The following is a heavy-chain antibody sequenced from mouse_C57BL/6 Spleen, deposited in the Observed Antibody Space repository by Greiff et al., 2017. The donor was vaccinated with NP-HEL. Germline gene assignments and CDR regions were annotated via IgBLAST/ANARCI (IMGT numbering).Heavy chain of an antibody. Sequence: VQLKQSGAELVKPGASVKFSCTASGFNFKDSYMHWVKQRPEQGLGGIGRIDPEVGETKYAPKFQGKAPITADASSTTAYLQLSSLTSEDTAVYYCALGGYLYAMDYWGQGTSVTVSS. CDR1: GFNFKDSY. J-gene: IGHJ4*01. CDR3: ALGGYLYAMDY. CDR2: IDPEVGET. D-gene: IGHD5-1*01. V-gene: IGHV14-2*01.